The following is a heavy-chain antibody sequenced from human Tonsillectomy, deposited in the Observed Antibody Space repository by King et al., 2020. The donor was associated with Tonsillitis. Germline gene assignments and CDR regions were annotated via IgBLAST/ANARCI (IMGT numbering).Heavy chain of an antibody. D-gene: IGHD4-17*01. Sequence: QLVQSGAEVRKPGASVKVSCKASGYIFVNYGITWVRQAPGQGLEWMGWISAYSAYTDYAEKFQGRVTMTTDTSTNTAYMELRSLRSDDTAVYYCVRVRSRSWFDPWGQGTLVTVSS. V-gene: IGHV1-18*01. J-gene: IGHJ5*02. CDR1: GYIFVNYG. CDR3: VRVRSRSWFDP. CDR2: ISAYSAYT.